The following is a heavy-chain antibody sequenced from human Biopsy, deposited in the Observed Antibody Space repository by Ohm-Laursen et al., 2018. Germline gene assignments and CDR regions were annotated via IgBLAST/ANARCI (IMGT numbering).Heavy chain of an antibody. CDR3: AKDRFPYTSGYSSVFEY. J-gene: IGHJ4*02. CDR2: ISNDGDIK. Sequence: SLRLSCSASGFTFSSYAITWFRQAPGKGLEWVSLISNDGDIKYSADSMEGRFTISRDNSRNTLFLQMNSLKAEDTAVYYCAKDRFPYTSGYSSVFEYWGQGTLVTVSS. D-gene: IGHD3-22*01. V-gene: IGHV3-30*18. CDR1: GFTFSSYA.